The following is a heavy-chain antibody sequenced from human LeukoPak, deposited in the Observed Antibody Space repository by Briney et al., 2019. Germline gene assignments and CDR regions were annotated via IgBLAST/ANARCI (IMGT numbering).Heavy chain of an antibody. V-gene: IGHV7-4-1*02. CDR3: ARGIGYCSDFSCHLDP. Sequence: ASVRVSCKASGYTFTSNALNWVRQSPGQGLEWMGWINTDSGNPTYAQGFTGRFVFSLDTSVSTAYLQINSLEAEDTAMYYCARGIGYCSDFSCHLDPWGQGTLVTVSS. CDR1: GYTFTSNA. J-gene: IGHJ5*02. CDR2: INTDSGNP. D-gene: IGHD2-15*01.